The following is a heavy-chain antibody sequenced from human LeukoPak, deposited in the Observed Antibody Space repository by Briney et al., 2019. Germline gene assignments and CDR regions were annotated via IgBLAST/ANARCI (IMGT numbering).Heavy chain of an antibody. CDR3: AREGRGSGSYYPSRYYYYYMDV. D-gene: IGHD3-10*01. J-gene: IGHJ6*03. CDR2: INPDNGVT. Sequence: ASVKVSCKASGYTFTGYYIHWVRQAPGQGLEWMGWINPDNGVTNYAQKLQGRVTMTTDTSTSTAYMELRSLRSDDTAVYYCAREGRGSGSYYPSRYYYYYMDVWGKGTTVTISS. CDR1: GYTFTGYY. V-gene: IGHV1-18*04.